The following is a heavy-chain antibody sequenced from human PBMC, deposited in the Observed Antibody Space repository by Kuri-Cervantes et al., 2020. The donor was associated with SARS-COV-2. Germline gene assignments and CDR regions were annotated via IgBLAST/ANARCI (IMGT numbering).Heavy chain of an antibody. CDR3: ARAGIGAVAGNFDY. V-gene: IGHV4-38-2*02. CDR2: IYHSGST. Sequence: SETLSLTCIVSGYSISSGYYWGWIRQPPGKGLEWIGSIYHSGSTYYNPSLKSRVTISVDTSKNQFSLKLSSVTAADTAVYYCARAGIGAVAGNFDYWGQGTPVTVS. D-gene: IGHD6-19*01. J-gene: IGHJ4*02. CDR1: GYSISSGYY.